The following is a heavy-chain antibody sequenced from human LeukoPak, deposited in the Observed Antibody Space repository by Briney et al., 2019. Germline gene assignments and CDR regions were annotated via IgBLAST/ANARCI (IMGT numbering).Heavy chain of an antibody. J-gene: IGHJ4*02. D-gene: IGHD6-19*01. CDR3: ARIGAGYSSDWYYFDY. Sequence: GGSLRLSCAASGFTFSSYGMHWVRQAPGKGLEWVAVIWYDGSNKYYADSVKGRFTISRDNSKNTLYLQMNSLRAEDTAVYYCARIGAGYSSDWYYFDYWGQGTLVTVSS. CDR1: GFTFSSYG. CDR2: IWYDGSNK. V-gene: IGHV3-33*01.